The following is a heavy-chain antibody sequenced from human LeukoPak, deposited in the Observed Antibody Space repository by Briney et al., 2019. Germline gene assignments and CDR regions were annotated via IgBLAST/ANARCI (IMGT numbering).Heavy chain of an antibody. Sequence: GGALRHSCAASGFTFSSYGMHWVRQAPGKGLEGVAVISYGGSNKYYADSVKGRFTISRDNSKNTLYLQMNSLRAEDTAVYYCAKDRRIAAHGYFQHWGQGTLVTVSS. V-gene: IGHV3-30*18. CDR3: AKDRRIAAHGYFQH. J-gene: IGHJ1*01. CDR1: GFTFSSYG. D-gene: IGHD6-13*01. CDR2: ISYGGSNK.